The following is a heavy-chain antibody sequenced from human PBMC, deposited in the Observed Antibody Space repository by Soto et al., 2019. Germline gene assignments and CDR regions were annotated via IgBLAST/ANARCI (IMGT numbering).Heavy chain of an antibody. J-gene: IGHJ4*02. V-gene: IGHV3-21*01. CDR1: GFVFSDFQ. D-gene: IGHD3-10*02. Sequence: GSLRLSCAASGFVFSDFQLNWVRQAPGRGLEWLASITGTSAFLFYADSIKGRFTISRDNPKNFLFLQMDSLGPEDTAVYYCARDNLAVQGAFDHWGQGALVTVSS. CDR2: ITGTSAFL. CDR3: ARDNLAVQGAFDH.